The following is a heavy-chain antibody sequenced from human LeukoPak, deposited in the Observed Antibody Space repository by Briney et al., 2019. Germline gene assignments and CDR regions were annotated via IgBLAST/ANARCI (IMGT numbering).Heavy chain of an antibody. Sequence: SETLSLTCTVSGGSISSGGYYWSWIRQHPGKGLEWIGYIYYSGSTYYNPSLKSRVTISVDTSKNQFSLKLSSVTAADTAVYYCACAAPMIHAFDIWGQGTMVTVSS. J-gene: IGHJ3*02. CDR2: IYYSGST. CDR1: GGSISSGGYY. D-gene: IGHD2-15*01. CDR3: ACAAPMIHAFDI. V-gene: IGHV4-31*03.